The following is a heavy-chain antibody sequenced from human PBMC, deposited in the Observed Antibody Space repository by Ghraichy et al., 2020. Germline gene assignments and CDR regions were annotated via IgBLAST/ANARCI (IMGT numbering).Heavy chain of an antibody. J-gene: IGHJ4*02. Sequence: GGSLRLSCAASGFTFSSYGMHWVRQAPGKGLEWVAVIWYDGSNKYYADSVKGRFTISRDNSKNTLYLQMNSLRAEDTAVYYCARSPHYCSGGSHRCQLDYWGQGTLVTVSS. CDR2: IWYDGSNK. CDR3: ARSPHYCSGGSHRCQLDY. D-gene: IGHD2-15*01. V-gene: IGHV3-33*01. CDR1: GFTFSSYG.